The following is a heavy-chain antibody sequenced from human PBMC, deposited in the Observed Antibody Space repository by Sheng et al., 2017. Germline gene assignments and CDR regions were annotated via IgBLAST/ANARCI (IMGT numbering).Heavy chain of an antibody. Sequence: QVQLVQSGAEVKKPGASVKVSCKASGYTFTSYGISWVRQAPGQGLEWMGWISAYNGNTNYAQKLQGRVTMTTDTSTSTAYMELRSLRSDDTAVYYCARGKPLNYYDSSGYYSEVDYWGQGTLVTVSS. CDR1: GYTFTSYG. CDR3: ARGKPLNYYDSSGYYSEVDY. CDR2: ISAYNGNT. D-gene: IGHD3-22*01. V-gene: IGHV1-18*01. J-gene: IGHJ4*02.